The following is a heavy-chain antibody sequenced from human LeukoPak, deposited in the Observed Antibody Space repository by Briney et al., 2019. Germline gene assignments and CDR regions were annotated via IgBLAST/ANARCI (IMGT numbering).Heavy chain of an antibody. CDR2: IYHSGST. J-gene: IGHJ4*02. V-gene: IGHV4-4*02. CDR3: ASGSGSYHFDY. Sequence: SETLSLTCTVSGVSISSSNWWSWVRQPPGKGLEWIGEIYHSGSTNYNPSLKSRVTISVDKSKNQFSLKLSSVTAADTAVYYCASGSGSYHFDYWGQGTLVTVSS. CDR1: GVSISSSNW. D-gene: IGHD3-10*01.